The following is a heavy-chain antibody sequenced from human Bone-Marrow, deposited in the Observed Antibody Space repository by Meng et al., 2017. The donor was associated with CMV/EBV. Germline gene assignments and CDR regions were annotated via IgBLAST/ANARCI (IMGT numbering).Heavy chain of an antibody. CDR2: IYYSGST. CDR3: ARDRYYDFFSFVFYYYGMDV. Sequence: GSLRLSCTVSGGSISSYYWSWIRQPPGKGLEWIGYIYYSGSTNYNPSLKSRVTIRVDTSKNQFSLKLSSVTAADTAVYYCARDRYYDFFSFVFYYYGMDVWGQGTTVTVSS. D-gene: IGHD3-3*01. CDR1: GGSISSYY. V-gene: IGHV4-59*01. J-gene: IGHJ6*02.